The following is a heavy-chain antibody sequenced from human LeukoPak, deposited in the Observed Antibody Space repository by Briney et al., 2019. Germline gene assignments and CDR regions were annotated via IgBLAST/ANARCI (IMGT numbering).Heavy chain of an antibody. D-gene: IGHD6-19*01. J-gene: IGHJ5*02. CDR1: GYTFTSHY. CDR3: ARDPVADSSGWYNWFDP. CDR2: INPSGGST. Sequence: ASVKVSCKASGYTFTSHYMHWVRQAPGQGLEWMGIINPSGGSTTYAQKFQGRVTMTRDTSPSTVYMELSSLRSEDTAVYYCARDPVADSSGWYNWFDPWGQGTLVTVSS. V-gene: IGHV1-46*01.